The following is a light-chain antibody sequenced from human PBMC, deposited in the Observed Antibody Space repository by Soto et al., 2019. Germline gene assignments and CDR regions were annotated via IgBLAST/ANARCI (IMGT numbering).Light chain of an antibody. CDR3: SSYTSGSTLYV. J-gene: IGLJ1*01. V-gene: IGLV2-14*03. CDR1: SSDVGAYDY. CDR2: DVT. Sequence: QSALTQPASVSGSPGQSITISCTGTSSDVGAYDYVSWFQQYPGKAPKLMIYDVTDRPSGVSDRFFGSKSGNTASLTISGLQAEDFSDYYCSSYTSGSTLYVFGTGTNVT.